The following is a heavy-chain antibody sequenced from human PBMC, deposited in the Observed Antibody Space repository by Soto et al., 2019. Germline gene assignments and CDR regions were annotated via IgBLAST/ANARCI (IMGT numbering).Heavy chain of an antibody. V-gene: IGHV3-23*01. J-gene: IGHJ4*02. D-gene: IGHD6-19*01. Sequence: GGSLRLSCAACGFSFSSYAMSWVRQAPGKGLEWVSAISGSGGTTYYADSVQGRFTISRDNSKNTLYLQMNSLRAEETAVYYGAKGALSSGWYWGQGTLVTAPQ. CDR1: GFSFSSYA. CDR3: AKGALSSGWY. CDR2: ISGSGGTT.